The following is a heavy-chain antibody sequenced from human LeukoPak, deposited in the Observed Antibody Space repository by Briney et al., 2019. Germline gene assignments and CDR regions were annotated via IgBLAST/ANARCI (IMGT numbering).Heavy chain of an antibody. CDR1: GFTFRSYA. CDR2: ISGSGGST. D-gene: IGHD3-22*01. Sequence: PGGSLRLSCAASGFTFRSYAMSWVRQAPGKGLEWVSAISGSGGSTYYADSVKGRFTISRDNSKNTLYLQMNSLRAEDTAVYYCAKDLRPVYYYDSSGYYPLMSYWGQGTLVTVSS. J-gene: IGHJ4*02. CDR3: AKDLRPVYYYDSSGYYPLMSY. V-gene: IGHV3-23*01.